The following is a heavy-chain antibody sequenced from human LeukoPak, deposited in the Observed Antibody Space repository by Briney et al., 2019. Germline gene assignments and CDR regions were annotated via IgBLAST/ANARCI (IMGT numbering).Heavy chain of an antibody. CDR3: ARTIAAAAQPFGY. V-gene: IGHV4-39*07. D-gene: IGHD6-13*01. CDR2: IFYSGST. CDR1: GGSISTSNYY. Sequence: PSETLSLTCTVSGGSISTSNYYWGWIRQPPGKGLEWIGNIFYSGSTYYSPSLRSRVTISLDTSRNQFSLKLNSVTAADTAVYYCARTIAAAAQPFGYWGQGTLVTVSS. J-gene: IGHJ4*02.